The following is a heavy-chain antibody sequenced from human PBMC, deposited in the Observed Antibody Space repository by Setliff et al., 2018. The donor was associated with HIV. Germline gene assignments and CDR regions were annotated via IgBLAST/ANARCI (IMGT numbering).Heavy chain of an antibody. CDR1: GGSISSGSYY. V-gene: IGHV4-61*09. J-gene: IGHJ5*02. D-gene: IGHD4-17*01. Sequence: SETLSLTCTVSGGSISSGSYYWSWIRQPAGKGLEWIGHIYTSGSTNYNPSLESRVTISEDTSKHQFSLKLTSVTAADTAVYYCARSPRLRGGHNWFDPWGQGTLVTVSS. CDR3: ARSPRLRGGHNWFDP. CDR2: IYTSGST.